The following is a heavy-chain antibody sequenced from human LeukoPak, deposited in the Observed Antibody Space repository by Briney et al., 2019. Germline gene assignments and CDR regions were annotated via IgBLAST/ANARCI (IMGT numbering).Heavy chain of an antibody. CDR2: ISNSGNTI. Sequence: PGGSLRLSCAASGFLFSGYSMNWVRQAPGKGLEWVSYISNSGNTIYYADSVKGRFTISRDNAKNSLYLQMNSLRVEDTAVYYCAREIHNAFDIWGQGTMVTVSS. V-gene: IGHV3-48*04. J-gene: IGHJ3*02. CDR1: GFLFSGYS. CDR3: AREIHNAFDI.